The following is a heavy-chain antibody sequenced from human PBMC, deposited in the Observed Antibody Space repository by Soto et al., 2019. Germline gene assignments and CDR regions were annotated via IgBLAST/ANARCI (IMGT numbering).Heavy chain of an antibody. D-gene: IGHD4-4*01. CDR3: AKDLYSNYGDAFDI. V-gene: IGHV3-9*01. J-gene: IGHJ3*02. Sequence: EVQLLESGGGLVQPGGSLRLSCAASGFTYSSYAMSWVRQAPGKGLEWVSGISWNSDNIGYADSVKGRFTISRDNAKNSLYLQMNSLRAEDTALYYCAKDLYSNYGDAFDIWGQGTMVTVSS. CDR1: GFTYSSYA. CDR2: ISWNSDNI.